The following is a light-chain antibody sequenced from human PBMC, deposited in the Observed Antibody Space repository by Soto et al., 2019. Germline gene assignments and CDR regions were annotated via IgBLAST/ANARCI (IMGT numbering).Light chain of an antibody. CDR2: GSF. Sequence: EIVLTQSPATLSLSPGERATLSCRASQSVSTNVAWYQQKPGQAHRLLIVGSFARATGIPARFSGSGSGTDFTLTISRLEPEEFAVYYCKKYGSSPITVGNGKRLEIK. V-gene: IGKV3-20*01. J-gene: IGKJ5*01. CDR3: KKYGSSPIT. CDR1: QSVSTN.